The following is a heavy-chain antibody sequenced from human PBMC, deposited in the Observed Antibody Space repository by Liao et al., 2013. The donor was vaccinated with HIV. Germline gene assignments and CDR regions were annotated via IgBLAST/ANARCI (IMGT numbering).Heavy chain of an antibody. V-gene: IGHV4-34*01. CDR1: GGSFSGYY. D-gene: IGHD6-19*01. CDR2: INHSGST. CDR3: ARGRDSSGWYWNDAFDI. Sequence: QVQLQQWGAGLLKPSETLSLTCAVYGGSFSGYYWSWIRQPPGKGLEWIGEINHSGSTNYNPSLKSRVTISVDTSKNQFSLKLSSVTAADTAVYYCARGRDSSGWYWNDAFDIWGQGTMVTVSS. J-gene: IGHJ3*02.